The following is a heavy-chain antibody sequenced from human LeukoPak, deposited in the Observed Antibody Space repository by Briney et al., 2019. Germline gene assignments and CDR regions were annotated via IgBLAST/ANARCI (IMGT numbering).Heavy chain of an antibody. D-gene: IGHD2-15*01. Sequence: SETLSLTCAVYGGSFSGYYWSWIRQPPGKGLEWIGEINHSGSTNYNPSLKSRVTISVDTSKNQSSLKLSSVTAADTAVYYCARGSACSGGSCYPNFDYWGQGTLVTVSS. J-gene: IGHJ4*02. CDR2: INHSGST. CDR1: GGSFSGYY. CDR3: ARGSACSGGSCYPNFDY. V-gene: IGHV4-34*01.